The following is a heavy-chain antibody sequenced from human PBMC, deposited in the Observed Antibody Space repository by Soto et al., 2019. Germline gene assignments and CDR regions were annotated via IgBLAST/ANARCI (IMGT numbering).Heavy chain of an antibody. CDR1: GGSISSGGNY. Sequence: QVQLQESGPGLVKPSQTLSLTCSVSGGSISSGGNYWNWIRQHPGKGLEWIGYIYYSGSTYYNPSLKSRVTIPVDTSKNQCSLKLSSVTAADTAVYYCARDPSIAYCSGIYVWGQGTTVNVSS. J-gene: IGHJ6*02. CDR2: IYYSGST. CDR3: ARDPSIAYCSGIYV. V-gene: IGHV4-31*03. D-gene: IGHD6-13*01.